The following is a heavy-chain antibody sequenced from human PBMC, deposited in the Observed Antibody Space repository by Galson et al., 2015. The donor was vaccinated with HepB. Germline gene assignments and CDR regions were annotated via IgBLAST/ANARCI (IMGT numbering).Heavy chain of an antibody. D-gene: IGHD6-19*01. CDR1: GGTFSSYA. V-gene: IGHV1-69*10. CDR2: IIPIFGIA. CDR3: ARDLYSGDPRVPNDP. Sequence: SVKVSCKASGGTFSSYAISWVRQAPGQGLEWMGGIIPIFGIANYAQKFQGRVTITADKSTSTAYMELSSLRSEDTAVYYCARDLYSGDPRVPNDPWGQGTLVTVSS. J-gene: IGHJ5*02.